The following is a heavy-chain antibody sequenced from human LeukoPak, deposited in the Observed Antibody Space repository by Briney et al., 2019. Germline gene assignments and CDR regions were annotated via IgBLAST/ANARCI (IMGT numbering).Heavy chain of an antibody. Sequence: GGSLRLSCTASGFTFGDYAMSWFRQAPGKGLEWVGRIKSKTDGGTTDYAAPVKGRFTISRDDSKNTLYLQMNSLKTEDTAVYYCTTENYYDSSGYYWGRAAFDIWGQGTMVTVSS. CDR1: GFTFGDYA. CDR3: TTENYYDSSGYYWGRAAFDI. CDR2: IKSKTDGGTT. J-gene: IGHJ3*02. V-gene: IGHV3-15*01. D-gene: IGHD3-22*01.